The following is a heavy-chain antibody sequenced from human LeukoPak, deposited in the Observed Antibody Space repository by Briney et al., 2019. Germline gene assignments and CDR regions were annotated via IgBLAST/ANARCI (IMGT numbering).Heavy chain of an antibody. J-gene: IGHJ1*01. CDR2: IIPIFGTA. CDR3: ARGPREEYGEYFQH. V-gene: IGHV1-69*13. D-gene: IGHD2-2*01. CDR1: GGTFSSYA. Sequence: SVKVSCKASGGTFSSYAISWVRQAPGQGLEWMGGIIPIFGTANYAQKLQGRVTITADESTSTAYMELSSLRSEDTAVYYCARGPREEYGEYFQHWGQGTLVTVSS.